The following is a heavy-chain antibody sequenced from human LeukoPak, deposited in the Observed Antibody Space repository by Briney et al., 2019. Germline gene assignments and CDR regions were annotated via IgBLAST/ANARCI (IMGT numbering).Heavy chain of an antibody. CDR2: IYTSGST. CDR1: GGSISSGSYY. J-gene: IGHJ4*02. D-gene: IGHD5-12*01. CDR3: ARDLGGYAD. Sequence: SETLSLTCTVSGGSISSGSYYWSWIRQPAGKGLEWIGRIYTSGSTNYNPSLKSRVTISVDTSKNQFSLKLSSVTAADTAVYYCARDLGGYADWGQGTLVTVSS. V-gene: IGHV4-61*02.